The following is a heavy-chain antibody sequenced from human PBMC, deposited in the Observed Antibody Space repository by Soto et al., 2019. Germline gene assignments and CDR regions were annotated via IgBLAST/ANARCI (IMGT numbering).Heavy chain of an antibody. J-gene: IGHJ6*03. CDR2: ISSSPTTI. V-gene: IGHV3-11*01. D-gene: IGHD4-17*01. CDR1: GFTFSDYY. CDR3: ARSGRDYRDSGNSYFYTDV. Sequence: GGALRLSCAASGFTFSDYYMSWIRQAPGKGLEWISYISSSPTTIDYADSVKGRITISRDNAKSSMYLQMNSLRAEDTAVYYCARSGRDYRDSGNSYFYTDVWGKGTTVTVSS.